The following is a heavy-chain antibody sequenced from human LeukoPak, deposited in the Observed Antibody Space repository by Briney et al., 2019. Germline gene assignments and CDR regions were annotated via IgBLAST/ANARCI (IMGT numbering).Heavy chain of an antibody. CDR2: IYTSGST. D-gene: IGHD6-19*01. CDR3: ARGDSSGWYYFDY. Sequence: SETLSLTCTDSGGSISTYYWSWIRQPAGKGLEWIGRIYTSGSTDYSPSLKSRVTMSVDTSKNQFSLKLSSVTAADTAVYYCARGDSSGWYYFDYWGQGTLVTVSS. CDR1: GGSISTYY. V-gene: IGHV4-4*07. J-gene: IGHJ4*02.